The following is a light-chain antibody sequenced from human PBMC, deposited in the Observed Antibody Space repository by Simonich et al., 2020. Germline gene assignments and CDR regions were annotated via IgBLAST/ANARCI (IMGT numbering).Light chain of an antibody. CDR3: SSYTSSSTWV. CDR2: EGS. Sequence: QSALTQPASVSGSPGQSITISCTGTSSDFGSYNLVSWYQQHPGKAPKLMIYEGSKRPSGVSTRFSGSKSGNTASLTISGLQAEDEADYYGSSYTSSSTWVFGGGTKLTVL. V-gene: IGLV2-14*02. J-gene: IGLJ3*02. CDR1: SSDFGSYNL.